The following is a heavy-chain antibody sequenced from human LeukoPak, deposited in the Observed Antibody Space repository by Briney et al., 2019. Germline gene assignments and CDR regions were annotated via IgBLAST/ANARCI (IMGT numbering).Heavy chain of an antibody. V-gene: IGHV3-30*03. J-gene: IGHJ6*02. D-gene: IGHD3-3*01. CDR2: ISYDGSNK. Sequence: GGSLRLSCAASGFTFSSYGMHWVRQAPGKGLEWVAVISYDGSNKYYADSVKGRFTISRDNSKNTLYLQMNSLRAEDTAVYYCARLRPQGGTYYDFWSGYYQYYYYGMDVWGQGTTVTVSS. CDR1: GFTFSSYG. CDR3: ARLRPQGGTYYDFWSGYYQYYYYGMDV.